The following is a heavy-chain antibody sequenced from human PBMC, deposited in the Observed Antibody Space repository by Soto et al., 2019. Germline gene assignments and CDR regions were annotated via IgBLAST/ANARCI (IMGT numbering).Heavy chain of an antibody. V-gene: IGHV4-39*01. CDR3: ATSPKRYNRNYFDH. J-gene: IGHJ4*02. CDR1: GASISGSYYY. CDR2: VFYTGFT. Sequence: SETLSLTCAVSGASISGSYYYWAWLRQSPGKGPEWIGSVFYTGFTSYNPSLESRVSVSVDTSKSQFSLKLSAVTAADTAVYYCATSPKRYNRNYFDHWGPGALVTCSS. D-gene: IGHD1-20*01.